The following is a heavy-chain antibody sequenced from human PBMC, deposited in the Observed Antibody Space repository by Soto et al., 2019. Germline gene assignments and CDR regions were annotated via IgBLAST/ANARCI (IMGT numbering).Heavy chain of an antibody. Sequence: QPGGSLRLSCAASGFSFGNFGMHWVRQAPGKGLEWVSVIGASGGSTYYADSVKGRFTISRDNSQNTLYLQMSGLRAEDTAIYYCAKDVTIFLVWDAFDLWGQGTMVTVSS. J-gene: IGHJ3*01. D-gene: IGHD3-9*01. V-gene: IGHV3-23*01. CDR3: AKDVTIFLVWDAFDL. CDR1: GFSFGNFG. CDR2: IGASGGST.